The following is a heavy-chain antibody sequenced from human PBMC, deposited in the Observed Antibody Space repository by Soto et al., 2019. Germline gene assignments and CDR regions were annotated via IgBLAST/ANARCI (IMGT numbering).Heavy chain of an antibody. CDR3: AKDGGSSGNIVVLTTDWFDP. V-gene: IGHV3-23*01. CDR1: GFTFSSYA. D-gene: IGHD4-17*01. CDR2: ISGSGGST. Sequence: EVQLLESGGGLVQPGGSLRLSCAASGFTFSSYAMSWVRQAPGKGLDWVSAISGSGGSTYYADSVKGRFTISRDNSKNTLYLQMNSLRAEDTAVYYCAKDGGSSGNIVVLTTDWFDPWGQGTLVTVSS. J-gene: IGHJ5*02.